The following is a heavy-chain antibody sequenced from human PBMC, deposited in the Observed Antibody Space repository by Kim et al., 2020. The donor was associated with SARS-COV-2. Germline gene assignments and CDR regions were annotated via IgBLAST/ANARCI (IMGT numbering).Heavy chain of an antibody. D-gene: IGHD4-17*01. CDR1: GYTFTGYV. Sequence: SVKVSCKASGYTFTGYVIHWVRQAPGQRLEWMGWINPGNGDTKYSQNFQGRVTITRDTSATTAYMELSSLRSEDTAIYYCARDRLTTVTTVPSDYWGQGTLVTVSS. CDR3: ARDRLTTVTTVPSDY. CDR2: INPGNGDT. V-gene: IGHV1-3*01. J-gene: IGHJ4*02.